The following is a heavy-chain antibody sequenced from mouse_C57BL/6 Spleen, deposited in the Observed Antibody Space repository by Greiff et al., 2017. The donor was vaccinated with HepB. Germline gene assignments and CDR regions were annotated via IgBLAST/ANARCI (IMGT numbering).Heavy chain of an antibody. CDR2: IYPGSGST. J-gene: IGHJ1*03. D-gene: IGHD1-1*01. CDR3: ARRRYYGSSHRAFDV. Sequence: QVQLQQPGAELVKPGASVKMSCKASGYTFTSYWITWVKQRPGQGLEWIGDIYPGSGSTNYNEKFKSKATLTVDTSSSTAYMQLSSLTSEDSAVYYCARRRYYGSSHRAFDVWGTGTTVTVSS. CDR1: GYTFTSYW. V-gene: IGHV1-55*01.